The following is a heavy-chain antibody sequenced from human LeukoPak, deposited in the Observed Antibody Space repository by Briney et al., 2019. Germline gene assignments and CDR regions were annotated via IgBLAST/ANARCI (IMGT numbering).Heavy chain of an antibody. CDR1: GFTFSSYG. J-gene: IGHJ6*04. D-gene: IGHD6-13*01. CDR2: ISYDGGNK. CDR3: AKEGGQQLVYYYYGMDV. Sequence: GGSLRLSCAASGFTFSSYGMHWVRQAPGKGLEWVAVISYDGGNKYYADSVKGRFTISRDNSKNTLYLQMNSLRAEDTAVYYCAKEGGQQLVYYYYGMDVWGKGTTVTVSS. V-gene: IGHV3-30*18.